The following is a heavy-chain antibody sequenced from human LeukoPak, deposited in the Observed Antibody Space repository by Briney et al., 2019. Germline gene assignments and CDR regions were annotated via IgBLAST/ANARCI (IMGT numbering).Heavy chain of an antibody. D-gene: IGHD4-23*01. CDR2: IGTAGDT. Sequence: PGGSLRLSCAASGFTFSSYDMHWVRQATGKGLEWVSAIGTAGDTYYPGSVKGRFTISRENAKNSLYLQMNSLRAGDTAVYYCARGYGGSKGAYFQHWGQGTLVTVSS. J-gene: IGHJ1*01. CDR1: GFTFSSYD. CDR3: ARGYGGSKGAYFQH. V-gene: IGHV3-13*01.